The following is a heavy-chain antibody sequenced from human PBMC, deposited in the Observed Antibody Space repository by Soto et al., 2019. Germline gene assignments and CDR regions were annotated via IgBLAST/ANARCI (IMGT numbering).Heavy chain of an antibody. CDR2: ISSSSSYT. CDR3: ARGGMITFGGVIAPYYYYGMDV. V-gene: IGHV3-11*06. J-gene: IGHJ6*02. CDR1: GFTFSDYY. Sequence: PWGSLRLSCAASGFTFSDYYMSWIRQAPGKGLEWVSYISSSSSYTNYADSVKGRFTISRDNAKNSLYLQMNSLRAEDTAVYYCARGGMITFGGVIAPYYYYGMDVWGQGTTVTVSS. D-gene: IGHD3-16*02.